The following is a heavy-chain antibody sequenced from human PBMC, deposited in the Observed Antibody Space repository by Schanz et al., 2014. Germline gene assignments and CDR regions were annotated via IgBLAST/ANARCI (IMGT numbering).Heavy chain of an antibody. D-gene: IGHD5-12*01. CDR3: AGAVATIRADSFDI. V-gene: IGHV3-21*01. Sequence: EVQLVESGGGLVQPGGSLRLSCATSGLNFDYYGMNWVRQAPKGLEWVSSINSRSNFIYYADSVKGRFTISRDNAKNSLYLQMNSLRAEDTAVYYCAGAVATIRADSFDIWGQGTMVAVSS. CDR2: INSRSNFI. J-gene: IGHJ3*02. CDR1: GLNFDYYG.